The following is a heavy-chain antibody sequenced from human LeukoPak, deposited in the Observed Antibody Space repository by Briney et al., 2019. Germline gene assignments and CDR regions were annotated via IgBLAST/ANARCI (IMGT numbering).Heavy chain of an antibody. D-gene: IGHD2-8*01. CDR3: ARNGLAANGYFDY. CDR2: ISSSGTTI. V-gene: IGHV3-48*03. J-gene: IGHJ4*02. Sequence: GGSLRLSCAASGFTFSSYEMNWVRQAPGKGLEWVSYISSSGTTINYSDSVKGRFTISRDNAKNSLYLQMNSLRAEDTAVYYCARNGLAANGYFDYWGQGTLATVSS. CDR1: GFTFSSYE.